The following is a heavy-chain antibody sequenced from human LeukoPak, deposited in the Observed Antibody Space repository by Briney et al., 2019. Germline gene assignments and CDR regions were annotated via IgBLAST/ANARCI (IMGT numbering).Heavy chain of an antibody. J-gene: IGHJ5*02. CDR2: TCYRSKWYY. Sequence: SQTLSLTCAISGDRVSSTSAACNWIRQSPSRGLEWLGRTCYRSKWYYDYAVSVKSRITINPDTSKNQFSLHLNSVTHEDTAVYYCAREGTGTTQWFDPWGQGTLVTVSS. CDR1: GDRVSSTSAA. V-gene: IGHV6-1*01. CDR3: AREGTGTTQWFDP. D-gene: IGHD1-7*01.